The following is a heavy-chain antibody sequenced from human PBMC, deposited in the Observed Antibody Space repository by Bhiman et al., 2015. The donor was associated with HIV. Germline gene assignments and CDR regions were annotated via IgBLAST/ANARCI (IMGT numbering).Heavy chain of an antibody. J-gene: IGHJ6*03. CDR2: IYNSGGT. CDR1: GFTVSTNY. V-gene: IGHV3-66*02. CDR3: ARNHRSSNWLGIFYYYMDV. Sequence: EVQLLESGGGLVQPGGSLRLSCVVSGFTVSTNYISWVRQAPGKGLEWVSVIYNSGGTYYADSVRGRFTISRDNSKNTLYLQMDSLRIEDTAVYYCARNHRSSNWLGIFYYYMDVWGKGTTVTVSS. D-gene: IGHD4-11*01.